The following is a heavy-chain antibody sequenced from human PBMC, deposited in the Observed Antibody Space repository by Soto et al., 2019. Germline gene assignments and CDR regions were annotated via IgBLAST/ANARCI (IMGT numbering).Heavy chain of an antibody. CDR1: GGSISSGGYT. D-gene: IGHD1-26*01. Sequence: QVQLQESGPGLVKPSQTLSLSCTVSGGSISSGGYTWSWIRQHPGKGLEWIGNIYYSGGTYHNPSLKSRVTISVDTSKNQFSLNVYSVTAADTAVYYCARDTGADTGLDYWGQGTLVTVSS. CDR2: IYYSGGT. V-gene: IGHV4-31*03. J-gene: IGHJ4*02. CDR3: ARDTGADTGLDY.